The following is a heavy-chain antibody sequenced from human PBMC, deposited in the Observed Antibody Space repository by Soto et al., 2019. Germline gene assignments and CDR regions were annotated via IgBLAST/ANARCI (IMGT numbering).Heavy chain of an antibody. J-gene: IGHJ5*02. D-gene: IGHD5-12*01. CDR2: INPNSGGT. Sequence: QVQLVQSGAEVKKPGASVKVSCKASGYTFTGYYMHWVRQAPGQGLEWMGWINPNSGGTNYAQKFQGWVTMTTDTSISTAYMELSRLGSDDTAGYYCARGGKRYGYTVQGWFDPWGQGTLVTVSS. V-gene: IGHV1-2*04. CDR3: ARGGKRYGYTVQGWFDP. CDR1: GYTFTGYY.